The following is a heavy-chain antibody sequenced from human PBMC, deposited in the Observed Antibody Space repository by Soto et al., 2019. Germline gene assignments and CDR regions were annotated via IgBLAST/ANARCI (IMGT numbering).Heavy chain of an antibody. CDR3: ARDSYSRPHY. J-gene: IGHJ4*02. V-gene: IGHV3-74*01. CDR2: IDSDGSDT. Sequence: GSLRLSCAASGFTFSPYWMHWVRQAPWKGLVWVSRIDSDGSDTKYADSVKGRFTISRDNTKNTLYLQMDSQRDEDTAVYYCARDSYSRPHYGGQETLVTLSS. D-gene: IGHD1-26*01. CDR1: GFTFSPYW.